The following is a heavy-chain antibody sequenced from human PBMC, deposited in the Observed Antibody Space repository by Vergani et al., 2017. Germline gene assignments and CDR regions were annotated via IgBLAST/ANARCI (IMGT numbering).Heavy chain of an antibody. CDR1: GFTFSSYA. CDR3: AKDSSGWDMNYYYYMDV. J-gene: IGHJ6*03. D-gene: IGHD6-19*01. V-gene: IGHV3-23*01. CDR2: IGGSGGRT. Sequence: EVQLLESGGGLVQPGGSLRLSCAASGFTFSSYAMSWVRQAPGKGLEWVSAIGGSGGRTYYADSVKGRFTIARDNSKNTLYLQMNSLRAEDTAVYYCAKDSSGWDMNYYYYMDVWGKGTTVTVSS.